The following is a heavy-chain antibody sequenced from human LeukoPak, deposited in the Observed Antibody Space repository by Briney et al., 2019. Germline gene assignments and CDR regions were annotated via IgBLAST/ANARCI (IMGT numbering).Heavy chain of an antibody. V-gene: IGHV3-48*01. CDR1: GFTFSSYS. Sequence: GGSLRLSCAASGFTFSSYSMNWVRQAPGKGLEWVSYISSSSSTIYYADSVKGRFTISRDNAKNSLYLQMNSLRAEDTAVYYCARERVRGVIITSGGFDIWGQGTMVTVSS. D-gene: IGHD3-10*01. CDR3: ARERVRGVIITSGGFDI. CDR2: ISSSSSTI. J-gene: IGHJ3*02.